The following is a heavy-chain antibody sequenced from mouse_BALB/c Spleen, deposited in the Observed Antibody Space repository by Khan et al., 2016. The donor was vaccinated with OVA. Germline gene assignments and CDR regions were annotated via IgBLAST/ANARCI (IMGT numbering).Heavy chain of an antibody. CDR2: ISTYYGDA. CDR3: ARGGGGDRFLY. D-gene: IGHD3-2*01. Sequence: QVQLKESGAELVRPGVSVKISCKGSGYTFTDFTMHWVKQSHAMSLEWIGVISTYYGDADYSQKFKGKATMTVDKSSNTAYMDLARLTSEDSAIXCCARGGGGDRFLYWGQGTLVTVSA. J-gene: IGHJ3*01. V-gene: IGHV1S137*01. CDR1: GYTFTDFT.